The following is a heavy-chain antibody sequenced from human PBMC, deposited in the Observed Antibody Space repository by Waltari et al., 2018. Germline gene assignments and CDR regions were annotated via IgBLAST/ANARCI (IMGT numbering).Heavy chain of an antibody. V-gene: IGHV3-48*01. D-gene: IGHD3-16*02. CDR2: SGSSSGSM. Sequence: EVQLVESGGGLVQPGGSLRLSCAASGFTFSSYSMNWVRQAPGKGLGWLSYSGSSSGSMDYADSVKGRFTISRDNAKNSLFLEMNSLRAADTAVYYCVRDHRWAFDIWGQGTMVTVSS. CDR1: GFTFSSYS. CDR3: VRDHRWAFDI. J-gene: IGHJ3*02.